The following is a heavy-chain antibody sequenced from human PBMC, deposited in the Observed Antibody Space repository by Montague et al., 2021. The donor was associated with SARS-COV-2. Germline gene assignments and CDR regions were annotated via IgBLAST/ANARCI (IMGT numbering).Heavy chain of an antibody. CDR1: GGSITVSHYD. CDR2: VHYTGTT. CDR3: ARHRANAGSFDI. J-gene: IGHJ3*02. V-gene: IGHV4-39*01. D-gene: IGHD1-1*01. Sequence: SETLSLTCTVSGGSITVSHYDWGWIRQPPGKGLEWIGSVHYTGTTSYNESLKGRLTISVDTSENQFSLRMTSVTASDTAVYYCARHRANAGSFDIWGHGTLVTVSS.